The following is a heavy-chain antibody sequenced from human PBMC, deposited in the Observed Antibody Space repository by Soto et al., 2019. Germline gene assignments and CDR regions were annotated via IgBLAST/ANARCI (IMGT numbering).Heavy chain of an antibody. CDR1: GFTFSSYA. CDR2: ISGSGGST. D-gene: IGHD3-3*01. Sequence: PGGSLRLSCAASGFTFSSYAMSWARQAPGKGLEWVSAISGSGGSTYYADSVKGRFTISRDNSKNTLYLQMNSLRAEDTAVYYCAREITIFGVVISGMDVWGQGTTVTVSS. V-gene: IGHV3-23*01. J-gene: IGHJ6*02. CDR3: AREITIFGVVISGMDV.